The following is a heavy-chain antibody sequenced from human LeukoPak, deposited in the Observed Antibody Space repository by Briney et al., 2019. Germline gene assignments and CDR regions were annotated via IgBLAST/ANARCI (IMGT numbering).Heavy chain of an antibody. CDR2: IIPIFGTA. CDR3: ARPYYYDSSGATPFDY. J-gene: IGHJ4*02. V-gene: IGHV1-69*05. Sequence: ASVKVSCKASGGTFSSYAISWVRQAPGQGLEWMGGIIPIFGTANYAQKFQGRVTMTRDMSTSTVYMEMSSLRSEDTAVYYCARPYYYDSSGATPFDYWGQGTLVTVSS. D-gene: IGHD3-22*01. CDR1: GGTFSSYA.